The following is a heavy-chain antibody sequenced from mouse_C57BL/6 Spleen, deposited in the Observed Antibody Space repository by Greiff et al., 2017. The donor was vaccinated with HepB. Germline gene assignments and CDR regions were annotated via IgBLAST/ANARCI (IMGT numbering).Heavy chain of an antibody. J-gene: IGHJ4*01. CDR2: IHPNSGST. V-gene: IGHV1-64*01. CDR1: GYTFTSYW. Sequence: QVQLKQPGAELVKPGASVKLSCKASGYTFTSYWMHWVKQRPGQGLEWIGMIHPNSGSTNYNEKFKSKATLTVDKSSSTAYMQLSSLTSEDSAVYYCARDRIYYAMDYWGQGTSVTVSS. CDR3: ARDRIYYAMDY.